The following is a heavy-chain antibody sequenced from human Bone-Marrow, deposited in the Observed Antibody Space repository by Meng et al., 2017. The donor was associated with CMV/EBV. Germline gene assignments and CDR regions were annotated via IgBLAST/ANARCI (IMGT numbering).Heavy chain of an antibody. CDR1: GGSISSYY. D-gene: IGHD3-22*01. V-gene: IGHV4-59*08. CDR3: ASLKYYYDSSGYQLPGD. CDR2: IYYSGST. J-gene: IGHJ4*02. Sequence: SETLSLTCTVSGGSISSYYWSWIRQPPGKGLEWIGYIYYSGSTNYNPSLKSRVTISVDTSKNQFSLKLSSVTAADTAVYYCASLKYYYDSSGYQLPGDWGQGTLVTVSS.